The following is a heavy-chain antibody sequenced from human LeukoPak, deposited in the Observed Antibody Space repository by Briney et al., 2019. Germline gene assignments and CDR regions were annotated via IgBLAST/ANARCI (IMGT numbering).Heavy chain of an antibody. J-gene: IGHJ4*02. CDR3: ARAVERDYYDSSGCEY. V-gene: IGHV4-38-2*01. Sequence: SETLSLTCAVSGYSISSAYYWGWIRQPPGKGLEWVGGIYHSGTTYYNPSLKRRVTISVDTSRNQFSLKVNSVTAADTAVYYCARAVERDYYDSSGCEYWGQGTLVTVSS. CDR1: GYSISSAYY. CDR2: IYHSGTT. D-gene: IGHD3-22*01.